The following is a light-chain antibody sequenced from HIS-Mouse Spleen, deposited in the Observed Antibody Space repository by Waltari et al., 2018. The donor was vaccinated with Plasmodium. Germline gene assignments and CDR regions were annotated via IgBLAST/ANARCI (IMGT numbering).Light chain of an antibody. CDR2: GKN. CDR3: NSRDSSGNHQV. CDR1: SLRSYY. J-gene: IGLJ3*02. Sequence: SSELTQDPAVSVALGQTVRITCQGDSLRSYYASWYQQKPGQAPVLVIYGKNNRPSGIPDRVPGSSSGNTASLTINGAQAEDEADYYCNSRDSSGNHQVFGGGTKLTVL. V-gene: IGLV3-19*01.